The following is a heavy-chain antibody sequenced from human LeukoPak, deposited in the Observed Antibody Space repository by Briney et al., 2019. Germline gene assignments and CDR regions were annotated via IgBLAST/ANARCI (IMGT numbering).Heavy chain of an antibody. Sequence: SETLSLTCSVSGGSISDNDYSWDWIRQPPGEGLGWMGCIHYSGTTYSNPSLRSRIPISVDPSKRQFSLNLRSVTAADTAVYYCARRYYFVSGSYYPFDFWGQGTLVTVSS. V-gene: IGHV4-39*01. D-gene: IGHD3-10*01. CDR1: GGSISDNDYS. CDR3: ARRYYFVSGSYYPFDF. CDR2: IHYSGTT. J-gene: IGHJ4*02.